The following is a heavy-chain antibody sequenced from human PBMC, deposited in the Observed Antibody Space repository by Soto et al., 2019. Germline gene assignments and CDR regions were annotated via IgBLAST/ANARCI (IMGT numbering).Heavy chain of an antibody. CDR2: ISAYNGNT. J-gene: IGHJ4*02. CDR3: ARDPGLRYYDFWSGYYYYFDY. V-gene: IGHV1-18*01. Sequence: GASVKVSCKASGYTFTSYGISWVRQAPGQGLEWMGWISAYNGNTNYAQKLQGRVTMTTDTSTSTAYMELRSLRSDDTAVYYCARDPGLRYYDFWSGYYYYFDYRGQGTLVTVSS. D-gene: IGHD3-3*01. CDR1: GYTFTSYG.